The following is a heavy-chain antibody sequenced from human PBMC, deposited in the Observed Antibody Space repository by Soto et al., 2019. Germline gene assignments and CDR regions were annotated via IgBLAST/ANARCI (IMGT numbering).Heavy chain of an antibody. CDR2: ISYDGSNK. Sequence: QVQLVESGGGVIQPGRSLRLSCAASGFTFSSYGMHWVRQAPGKGLEWVAVISYDGSNKYYADSVKGRFTISRDNSKNTLYLQMNSLRAEDTDVYYCAKGLAYCGCDSYSHFELWGRGTLVIVSS. V-gene: IGHV3-30*18. D-gene: IGHD2-21*02. J-gene: IGHJ2*01. CDR3: AKGLAYCGCDSYSHFEL. CDR1: GFTFSSYG.